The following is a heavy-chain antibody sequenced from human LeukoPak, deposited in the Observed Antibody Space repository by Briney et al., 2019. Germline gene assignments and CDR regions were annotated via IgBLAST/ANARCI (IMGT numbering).Heavy chain of an antibody. Sequence: GALKLSCSASGFPFNSYGINWVRQAPGKGLEWVSAISGSGGSTYYADSVKGRFTISRDNSKNTLYLQMNSLRAEDTAVYYCAKDGYYYGSGSYSPFDYWGQGTLVTVSS. CDR3: AKDGYYYGSGSYSPFDY. CDR2: ISGSGGST. CDR1: GFPFNSYG. J-gene: IGHJ4*02. D-gene: IGHD3-10*01. V-gene: IGHV3-23*01.